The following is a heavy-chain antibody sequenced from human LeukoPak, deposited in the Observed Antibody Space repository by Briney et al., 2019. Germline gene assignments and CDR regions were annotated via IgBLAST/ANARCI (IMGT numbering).Heavy chain of an antibody. J-gene: IGHJ2*01. CDR3: ARDIGGSYYAYWYFDL. V-gene: IGHV3-7*01. CDR1: GFTFSSYW. D-gene: IGHD1-26*01. Sequence: GGSLRLSCAASGFTFSSYWMSWVRQAPGKGLEWVANIKQDGSEKYYVDSVKGRFTISRDNAKNSLYLQMNSLRAEDTAVYYCARDIGGSYYAYWYFDLWGRGTLVTVSS. CDR2: IKQDGSEK.